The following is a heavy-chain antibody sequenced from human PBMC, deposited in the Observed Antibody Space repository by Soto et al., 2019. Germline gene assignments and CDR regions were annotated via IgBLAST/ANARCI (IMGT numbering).Heavy chain of an antibody. J-gene: IGHJ6*02. D-gene: IGHD6-6*01. Sequence: PGGSLRLSCAASGFTFSSYAMSWVRQAPGKGLEWVSAISGSGGSTYYADSVKGRFTISRDNSKNTLYLQMNSLRAEDTAVYYCASSIAAHYYYYGMDVWGQGTTVTVSS. V-gene: IGHV3-23*01. CDR1: GFTFSSYA. CDR2: ISGSGGST. CDR3: ASSIAAHYYYYGMDV.